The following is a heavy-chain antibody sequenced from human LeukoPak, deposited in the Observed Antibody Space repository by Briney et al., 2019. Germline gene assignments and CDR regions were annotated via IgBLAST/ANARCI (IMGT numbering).Heavy chain of an antibody. D-gene: IGHD1-26*01. CDR2: INHSGST. J-gene: IGHJ4*02. CDR1: GGSFSGYY. V-gene: IGHV4-34*01. Sequence: SETLSLTCAVYGGSFSGYYWSWIRQPPGKGLEWIGEINHSGSTNYNPSLKSRVTISVDTSKNQFSLKLSSVTAADTAVYYCASSLYSGSYGAADYWGQGTLVTVSS. CDR3: ASSLYSGSYGAADY.